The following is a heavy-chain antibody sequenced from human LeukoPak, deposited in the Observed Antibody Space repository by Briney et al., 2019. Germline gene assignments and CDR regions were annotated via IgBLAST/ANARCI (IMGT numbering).Heavy chain of an antibody. CDR2: IYYSGST. Sequence: SETLSLTCTVSGGSISSSSYCWGWIRQPPGKGLEWIGSIYYSGSTYYNPSLKSRVTISVDTSKNQFSLKLSSVTAADTAVYYCARRTPRHALKGYYFDYWGQGTLVTVSS. V-gene: IGHV4-39*01. CDR1: GGSISSSSYC. CDR3: ARRTPRHALKGYYFDY. J-gene: IGHJ4*02.